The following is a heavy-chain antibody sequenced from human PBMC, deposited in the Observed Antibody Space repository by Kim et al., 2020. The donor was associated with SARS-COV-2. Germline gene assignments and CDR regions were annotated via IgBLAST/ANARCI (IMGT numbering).Heavy chain of an antibody. D-gene: IGHD1-26*01. CDR1: EFTFRSYW. CDR3: ARAVGNSRGAFDI. CDR2: INADGSST. J-gene: IGHJ3*02. V-gene: IGHV3-74*01. Sequence: GGSLRLSCAASEFTFRSYWMHWVRQPPGKELVFVSRINADGSSTTYADSVKGRFTISRDNAKNTLYLQMNSLRAEDTAVYYCARAVGNSRGAFDIWGQG.